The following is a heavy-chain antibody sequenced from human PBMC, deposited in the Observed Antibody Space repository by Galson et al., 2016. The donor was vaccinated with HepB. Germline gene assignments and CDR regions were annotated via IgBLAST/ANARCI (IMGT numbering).Heavy chain of an antibody. CDR3: ARDVWSDYSGCSSYSKRLDS. J-gene: IGHJ5*01. D-gene: IGHD3-3*01. Sequence: SLRLSCAASGYIFSVNGMHWVRQAPGKGLEWVADIWHDGSRKYYADSVRGRFTISKDNSKNALYLQMNSLRDEDTAVYYCARDVWSDYSGCSSYSKRLDSWGQGTLVTVSS. CDR2: IWHDGSRK. CDR1: GYIFSVNG. V-gene: IGHV3-33*01.